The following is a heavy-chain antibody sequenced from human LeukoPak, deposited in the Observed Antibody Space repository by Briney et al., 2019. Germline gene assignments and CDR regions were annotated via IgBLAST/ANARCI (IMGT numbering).Heavy chain of an antibody. CDR1: GGSITTSSYY. CDR3: ARGRVRGVIRYFDY. D-gene: IGHD3-10*01. Sequence: SETLSLTCSVSGGSITTSSYYWGWIRQAPEKGLEWVGSIFYTGGTYYSPSLKSRVTISVDTSKNQFSLKLSSVTAADTAVYYYARGRVRGVIRYFDYWGQGTLVTVSS. J-gene: IGHJ4*02. V-gene: IGHV4-39*07. CDR2: IFYTGGT.